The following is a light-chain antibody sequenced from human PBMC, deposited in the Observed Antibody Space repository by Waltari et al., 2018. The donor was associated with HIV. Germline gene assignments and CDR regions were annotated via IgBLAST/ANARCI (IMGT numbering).Light chain of an antibody. CDR2: LNSDGSH. CDR1: SGPRNYA. Sequence: QLILTQSPSASASLGAAVQLTCILSSGPRNYAIAWHQHQPAKGPRFLMKLNSDGSHSKGDGIPYRFSGSSSGAERYLTISSLQSEDEADYYCQTWDTGPWVFGGGTKLTVL. CDR3: QTWDTGPWV. V-gene: IGLV4-69*02. J-gene: IGLJ3*02.